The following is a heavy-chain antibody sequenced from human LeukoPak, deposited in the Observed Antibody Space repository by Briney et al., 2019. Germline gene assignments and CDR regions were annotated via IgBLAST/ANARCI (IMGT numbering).Heavy chain of an antibody. J-gene: IGHJ6*04. Sequence: GGSLRLSCVASGFTFHNYEMNWVRKAPGKGLEWVSYISSSGSTIYYADSVKGRFTISRDNAKNSLYLQMNSLRAEDTAVYYCAELGITMIGGVWGKGTTVTISS. CDR1: GFTFHNYE. V-gene: IGHV3-48*03. D-gene: IGHD3-10*02. CDR2: ISSSGSTI. CDR3: AELGITMIGGV.